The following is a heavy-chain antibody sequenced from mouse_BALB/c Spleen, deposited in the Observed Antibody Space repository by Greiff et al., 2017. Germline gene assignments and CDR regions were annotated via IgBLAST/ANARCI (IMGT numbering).Heavy chain of an antibody. J-gene: IGHJ3*01. CDR3: ASTTGAWFAY. Sequence: VQLKQPGAELVKPGASVKLSCKASGYTFTSYWMHWVKQRPEQGLEWIGRIDPANGNTKYDPKFQGKATITADTSSNTAYLQLSSLTSEDTAVYYCASTTGAWFAYWGQGTLVTVSA. CDR1: GYTFTSYW. V-gene: IGHV14-3*02. D-gene: IGHD2-12*01. CDR2: IDPANGNT.